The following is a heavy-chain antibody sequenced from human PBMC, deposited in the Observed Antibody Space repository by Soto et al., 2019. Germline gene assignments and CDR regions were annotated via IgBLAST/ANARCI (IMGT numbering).Heavy chain of an antibody. Sequence: ASVKVSCKASGYTFTGYYMHWVRQAPGQGLEWMGWINPNSGGTNYAQKFQGWVTMTRDTSISTAYMELSRLRSDDTAVYYCARDLSPLEPKRYYYYGMDVWGQGTTVTVAS. CDR1: GYTFTGYY. CDR3: ARDLSPLEPKRYYYYGMDV. D-gene: IGHD1-1*01. CDR2: INPNSGGT. V-gene: IGHV1-2*04. J-gene: IGHJ6*02.